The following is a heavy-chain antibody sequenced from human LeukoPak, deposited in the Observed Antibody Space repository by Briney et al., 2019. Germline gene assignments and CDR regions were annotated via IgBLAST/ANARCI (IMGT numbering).Heavy chain of an antibody. CDR3: ATAPRGSGSS. D-gene: IGHD6-6*01. J-gene: IGHJ5*02. V-gene: IGHV3-7*05. CDR1: GFSFSSYW. Sequence: GGSLRLSCAASGFSFSSYWMNWVRQAPGKGLEWVATLNHDGSDKYYVDSVRGRFSISRDNAKNSLSLQMNSLKAEDTAVYYCATAPRGSGSSWGQGTLVTVSS. CDR2: LNHDGSDK.